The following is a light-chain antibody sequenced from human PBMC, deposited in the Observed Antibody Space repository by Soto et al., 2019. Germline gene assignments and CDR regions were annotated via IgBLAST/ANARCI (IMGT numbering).Light chain of an antibody. CDR3: SSYAGGNNLI. Sequence: QSVLTQPASVSGSPGQSITISCTGTSSDVGVYNYVSWYQQHPGKAPKLMIFEVNNRPSGVSNRFSGSKSGNTASLTISGLQAEDEADYYCSSYAGGNNLIFGGGTKLTVL. CDR1: SSDVGVYNY. CDR2: EVN. J-gene: IGLJ2*01. V-gene: IGLV2-14*01.